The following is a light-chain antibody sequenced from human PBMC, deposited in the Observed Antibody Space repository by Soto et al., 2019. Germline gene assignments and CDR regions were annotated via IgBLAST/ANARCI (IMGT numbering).Light chain of an antibody. CDR2: EVS. CDR3: SSYTSISTPCV. Sequence: QSALTQPASVSRSPGQSITISCTGTSSDVGGYNYVSWYQQHPGKAPKLMSYEVSNRPSGVSNRFSGSKSGNTASLTISGLQAEDEADYCCSSYTSISTPCVFGTGTKLTVL. CDR1: SSDVGGYNY. J-gene: IGLJ1*01. V-gene: IGLV2-14*01.